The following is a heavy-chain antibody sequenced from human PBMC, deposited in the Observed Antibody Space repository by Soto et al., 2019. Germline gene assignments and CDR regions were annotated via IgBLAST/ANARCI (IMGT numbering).Heavy chain of an antibody. J-gene: IGHJ4*02. CDR2: IKQDGSEK. Sequence: PGGSLRLSCAASGFTFSTYWMSWVRQAPGKGLVWVANIKQDGSEKYYVDSVKGRFTISRDNAKDSLYLQMNSLRAEDTAVYYCAREVDTAMGYYFDYWGQGTLVTVS. V-gene: IGHV3-7*01. CDR1: GFTFSTYW. CDR3: AREVDTAMGYYFDY. D-gene: IGHD5-18*01.